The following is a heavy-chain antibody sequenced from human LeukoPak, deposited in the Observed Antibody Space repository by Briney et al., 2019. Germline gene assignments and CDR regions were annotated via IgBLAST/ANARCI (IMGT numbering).Heavy chain of an antibody. Sequence: GGSLRLSCAASGFTVSSNYMSWVRQAPGKGLEWVSVIYSGGSTYYADSVKGRFTISRDNSKNTLYLQMNSLRAEDTAVYYCARNMMAGTLDYWGQGTLVTVSS. V-gene: IGHV3-66*02. D-gene: IGHD6-19*01. CDR3: ARNMMAGTLDY. CDR1: GFTVSSNY. J-gene: IGHJ4*02. CDR2: IYSGGST.